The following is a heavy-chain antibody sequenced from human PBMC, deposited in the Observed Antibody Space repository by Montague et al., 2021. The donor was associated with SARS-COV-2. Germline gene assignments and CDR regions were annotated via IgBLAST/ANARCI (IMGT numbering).Heavy chain of an antibody. CDR1: GGSISSYY. CDR3: ARGGYYNYAFDI. V-gene: IGHV4-59*01. Sequence: SAPLSLTCTVSGGSISSYYWSWIRRPPGKGLEWIGYIYYSWSTNYNPSLNSRVTISVDTSKNQFSLKLSSVTAADTAVYYCARGGYYNYAFDIWGQGTMVTVSS. J-gene: IGHJ3*02. CDR2: IYYSWST. D-gene: IGHD3-9*01.